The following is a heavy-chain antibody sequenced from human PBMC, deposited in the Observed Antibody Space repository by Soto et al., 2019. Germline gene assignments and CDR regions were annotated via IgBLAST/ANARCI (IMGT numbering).Heavy chain of an antibody. V-gene: IGHV3-23*01. D-gene: IGHD5-12*01. CDR2: ISSSGGST. CDR1: GFIFSSYA. J-gene: IGHJ4*02. CDR3: ARGGGDGYNSLDY. Sequence: EVQLLESGGGLVQPGGSLRLSCGASGFIFSSYAMAWVRQAPGKGLEWVSVISSSGGSTYYADSVKGRFTISRDNSKNTLYLQMNSPRAEDTAVYYCARGGGDGYNSLDYWGQGTLVTVSS.